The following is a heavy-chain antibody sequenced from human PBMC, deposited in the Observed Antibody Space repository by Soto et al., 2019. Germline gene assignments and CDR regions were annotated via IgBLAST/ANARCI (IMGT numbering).Heavy chain of an antibody. D-gene: IGHD3-10*01. V-gene: IGHV3-23*04. CDR2: ISAGGEDT. CDR3: ADYGDSFFNY. J-gene: IGHJ4*02. Sequence: VHLVESGGGLVQPGGSLRLSCAASGFTFTSHAMSWVRQAPGKRLEWVAGISAGGEDTLYADSVRGRFTLSRDNSKYKLDLQMKSLTVEDKAVYYSADYGDSFFNYWGQGVLVTVSS. CDR1: GFTFTSHA.